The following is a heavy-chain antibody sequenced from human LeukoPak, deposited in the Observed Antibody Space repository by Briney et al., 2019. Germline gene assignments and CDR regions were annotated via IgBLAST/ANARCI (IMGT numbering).Heavy chain of an antibody. Sequence: ASVKVSCKASGYIFTNYAIHWVRQAPGQRLEWMGWFNSDKGNTEYSQKFRDRVIITRDTSASTAYMELSSLRPEDTAVFFCARGGPNRSGWTLDYWGQGTLVAVSS. CDR2: FNSDKGNT. J-gene: IGHJ4*02. CDR3: ARGGPNRSGWTLDY. D-gene: IGHD6-19*01. CDR1: GYIFTNYA. V-gene: IGHV1-3*01.